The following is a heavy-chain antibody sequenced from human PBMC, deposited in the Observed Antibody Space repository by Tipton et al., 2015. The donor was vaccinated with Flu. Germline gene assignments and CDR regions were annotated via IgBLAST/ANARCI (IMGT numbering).Heavy chain of an antibody. CDR2: VYYSGTT. CDR3: ARDEVTIFGAYGMDV. V-gene: IGHV4-59*12. Sequence: GLVKPSETLSLTCTVSGDSLRSYYWSWIRRSPGKGLEWIGQVYYSGTTNYNPSLKSRVTISLDKSKNQFSLKLRSVTAADTAVYYCARDEVTIFGAYGMDVWGQGTTVTVSS. D-gene: IGHD3-3*01. J-gene: IGHJ6*02. CDR1: GDSLRSYY.